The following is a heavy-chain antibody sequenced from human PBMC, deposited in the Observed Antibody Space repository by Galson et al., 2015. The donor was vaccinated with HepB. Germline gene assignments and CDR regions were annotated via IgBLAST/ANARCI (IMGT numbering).Heavy chain of an antibody. J-gene: IGHJ6*02. V-gene: IGHV3-73*01. Sequence: SLRLSCAASGFTFSGSAMHWVRQASGKGLEWVGRIRSKANSYATAYAASVKGRFTISRDDSKNTAYLQMNSLKTEDTAVYYCTRRYGDYGYYYYGMDVWGQGTTVTVSS. CDR2: IRSKANSYAT. CDR3: TRRYGDYGYYYYGMDV. CDR1: GFTFSGSA. D-gene: IGHD4-17*01.